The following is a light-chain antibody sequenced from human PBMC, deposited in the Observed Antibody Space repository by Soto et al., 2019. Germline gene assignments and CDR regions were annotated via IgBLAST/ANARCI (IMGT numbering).Light chain of an antibody. CDR3: HQFGSSPLDT. J-gene: IGKJ3*01. CDR2: RAS. CDR1: LTISSSF. V-gene: IGKV3-20*01. Sequence: EIVLTQSPGTLSLSPGERATLSCRASLTISSSFLAWYQQKPGQAPRLLIYRASRRAPGIPDRFSGSGSWTDFTLTISRLEPEDFAVYYCHQFGSSPLDTFGPGTKVEIK.